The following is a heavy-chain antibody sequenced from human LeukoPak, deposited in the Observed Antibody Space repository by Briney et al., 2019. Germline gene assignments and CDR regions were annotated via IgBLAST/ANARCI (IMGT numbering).Heavy chain of an antibody. CDR2: ISTSSSYI. Sequence: GGSLRLSCAASGFTFSSYSMNWVRQAPGKGLEWVSCISTSSSYIYYADSVKGRFTISRDNAKNSLYLQMNSLRAEDTAVYYCARAKVPGAINHYYMDVWGKGTTVTVSS. V-gene: IGHV3-21*01. CDR1: GFTFSSYS. CDR3: ARAKVPGAINHYYMDV. J-gene: IGHJ6*03. D-gene: IGHD2-2*02.